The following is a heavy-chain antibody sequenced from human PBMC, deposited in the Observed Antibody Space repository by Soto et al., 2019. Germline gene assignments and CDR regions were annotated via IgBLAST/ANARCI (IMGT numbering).Heavy chain of an antibody. J-gene: IGHJ5*02. CDR1: GFSLITSGMC. CDR3: ARGIAAKRDNWFDP. D-gene: IGHD6-25*01. CDR2: IDWDDGK. Sequence: GYGPTLVNPTPTLPLTCMFAGFSLITSGMCVSWISHPPGKALEWLALIDWDDGKYYSTSLKTRLTISKDTSKNRVVLTMTNMDPVDTATYYCARGIAAKRDNWFDPWGQGTMVTVSS. V-gene: IGHV2-70*01.